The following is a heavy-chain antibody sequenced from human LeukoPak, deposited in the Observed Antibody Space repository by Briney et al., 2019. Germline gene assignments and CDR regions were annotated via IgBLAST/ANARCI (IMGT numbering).Heavy chain of an antibody. CDR1: GFTFSSYA. Sequence: GGSLRLSCSASGFTFSSYAMHWVRQAPGKGPEYVSAISSNGGSTYYADSVKGRFTISRDNSKNTLYLQMNSLRAEDTAVYYCARVTSYGMDVWGQGTTVTVSS. CDR2: ISSNGGST. V-gene: IGHV3-64*04. D-gene: IGHD1-20*01. J-gene: IGHJ6*02. CDR3: ARVTSYGMDV.